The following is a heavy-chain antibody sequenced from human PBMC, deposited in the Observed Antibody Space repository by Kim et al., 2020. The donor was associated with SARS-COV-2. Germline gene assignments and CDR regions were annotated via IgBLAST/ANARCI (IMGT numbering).Heavy chain of an antibody. D-gene: IGHD3-10*01. CDR1: GDSVSSNSAA. V-gene: IGHV6-1*01. J-gene: IGHJ6*02. Sequence: SETLSLTCAISGDSVSSNSAAWNWIRQSPSRGLEWLGRTYYRSKWYNDYAVSVKSRITINPDTSKNQFSLQLNSVTPEDTAVYYCARDYYGSGSPIYYYYGMDVWGQGTTVTVSS. CDR2: TYYRSKWYN. CDR3: ARDYYGSGSPIYYYYGMDV.